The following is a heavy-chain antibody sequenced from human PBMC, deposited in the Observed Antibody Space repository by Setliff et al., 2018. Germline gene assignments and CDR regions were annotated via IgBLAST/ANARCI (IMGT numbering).Heavy chain of an antibody. V-gene: IGHV4-34*08. Sequence: SETLSLSCAASGFTFSSFWMSWIRQPPGKGLEWIEEINHRGSTNYSPSLRSRVSMSLDTSKRQVSLNLNSVTAADTGVYYCATRTFAVIPHSGLGLDYFYGMDVWGRGTTVTVSS. CDR3: ATRTFAVIPHSGLGLDYFYGMDV. D-gene: IGHD2-21*01. CDR1: GFTFSSFW. J-gene: IGHJ6*02. CDR2: INHRGST.